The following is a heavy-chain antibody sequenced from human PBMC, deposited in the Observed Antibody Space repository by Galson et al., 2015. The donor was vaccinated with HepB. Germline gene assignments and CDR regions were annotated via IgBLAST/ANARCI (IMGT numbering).Heavy chain of an antibody. CDR3: ARDPGSGSYLRLYYYYYGMDV. V-gene: IGHV7-4-1*02. Sequence: SVKVSCKASGYTFTSYAMNWVRQAPGQGLEWMGWINTNTGNPTYAQGFTGRFVFSLDTSVSTAYLQISSLKAEDTAVYYCARDPGSGSYLRLYYYYYGMDVWGQGTTVTVS. CDR2: INTNTGNP. J-gene: IGHJ6*02. CDR1: GYTFTSYA. D-gene: IGHD3-10*01.